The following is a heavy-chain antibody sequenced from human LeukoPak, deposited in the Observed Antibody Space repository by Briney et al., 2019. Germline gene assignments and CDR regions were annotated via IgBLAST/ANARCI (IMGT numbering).Heavy chain of an antibody. CDR3: ARMTITKRAMDV. CDR2: VYYIGSP. Sequence: SETLSLTCTVSGGSIRSSYYYWGWIRQSPWKGLEWIGSVYYIGSPYYNPSLNSGRVTISVDTSKNQFSLKLASVTAEDTAVYYCARMTITKRAMDVWGQGTTVTVSS. V-gene: IGHV4-39*01. D-gene: IGHD5-24*01. CDR1: GGSIRSSYYY. J-gene: IGHJ6*02.